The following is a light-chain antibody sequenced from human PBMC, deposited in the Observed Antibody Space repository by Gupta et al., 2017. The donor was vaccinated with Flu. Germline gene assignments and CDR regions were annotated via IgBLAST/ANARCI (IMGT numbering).Light chain of an antibody. J-gene: IGKJ1*01. CDR1: QSISSY. CDR3: QQSDSNPEGK. Sequence: DIQMTQSPSSLSASVGDRVTITCRASQSISSYLNWYQQKPGKAPKLLIYAASSLQSGVPSRFSGSGSGTDFTLTISRLQPEDFASYYCQQSDSNPEGKFGQGTKVEIK. V-gene: IGKV1-39*01. CDR2: AAS.